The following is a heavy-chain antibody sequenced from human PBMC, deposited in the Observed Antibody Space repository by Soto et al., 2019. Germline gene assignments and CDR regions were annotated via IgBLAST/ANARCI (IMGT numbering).Heavy chain of an antibody. J-gene: IGHJ6*02. V-gene: IGHV1-8*01. Sequence: GASVKVSCKASGYAFTSYDSNWVRQATGQGLEWMGWMNPNSGNTGYAQKFQGRVTMTRNTSISTAYMELSSLRSEDTAVYYCARERTGTTSMDVWGQGTTVTVS. D-gene: IGHD1-1*01. CDR3: ARERTGTTSMDV. CDR2: MNPNSGNT. CDR1: GYAFTSYD.